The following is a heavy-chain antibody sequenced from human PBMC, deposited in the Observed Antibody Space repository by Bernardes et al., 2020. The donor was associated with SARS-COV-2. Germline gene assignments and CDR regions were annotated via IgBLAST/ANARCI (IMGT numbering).Heavy chain of an antibody. CDR3: ARGEDALSDSGYDAFDS. J-gene: IGHJ4*02. V-gene: IGHV1-69*02. CDR1: GGTFSSYT. D-gene: IGHD5-12*01. Sequence: SVKVSCKASGGTFSSYTINWVRQAPGQGLEWMGRIIPILDITNYAQKFQGRITITAAKSTSTAYMELSSLRSEDTAVYFCARGEDALSDSGYDAFDSWGQGTLVTVSS. CDR2: IIPILDIT.